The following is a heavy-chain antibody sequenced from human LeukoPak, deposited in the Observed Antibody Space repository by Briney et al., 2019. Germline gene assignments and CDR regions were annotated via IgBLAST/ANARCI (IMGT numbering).Heavy chain of an antibody. CDR3: ARVRYSDVLTGYYGDGYFDY. V-gene: IGHV4-59*01. CDR1: GGSISSYY. CDR2: IYYTRST. Sequence: AETSPLTCTVSGGSISSYYWSWIRQPPGKGLEWIGYIYYTRSTHYNPSLKSRVTISVDTSKNQFSLKLSSVTAADTAVYYCARVRYSDVLTGYYGDGYFDYWGRGTLYSVSS. D-gene: IGHD3-9*01. J-gene: IGHJ4*02.